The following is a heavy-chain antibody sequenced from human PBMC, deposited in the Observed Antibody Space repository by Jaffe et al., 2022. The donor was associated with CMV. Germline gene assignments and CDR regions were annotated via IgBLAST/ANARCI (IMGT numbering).Heavy chain of an antibody. CDR1: GFTFSSYG. CDR2: ISYDGSNK. J-gene: IGHJ4*02. Sequence: QVQLVESGGGVVQPGRSLRLSCAASGFTFSSYGMHWVRQAPGKGLEWVAVISYDGSNKYYADSVKGRFTISRDNSKNTLYLQMNSLRAEDTAVYYCAKDHGGSYSNYFDYWGQGTLVTVSS. V-gene: IGHV3-30*18. CDR3: AKDHGGSYSNYFDY. D-gene: IGHD1-26*01.